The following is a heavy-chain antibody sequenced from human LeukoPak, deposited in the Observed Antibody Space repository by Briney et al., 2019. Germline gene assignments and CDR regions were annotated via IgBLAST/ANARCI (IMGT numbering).Heavy chain of an antibody. CDR1: GGSISSYY. CDR3: ARRDPMVRGAVDY. Sequence: SETLSLTCTVSGGSISSYYWSWIRQPPGKGLEWIGYIYYSGSTYYNPSLKSRVTISVDTSKNQFSLKLSSVTAADTAVYYCARRDPMVRGAVDYWGQGTLVTVSS. D-gene: IGHD3-10*01. CDR2: IYYSGST. V-gene: IGHV4-59*12. J-gene: IGHJ4*02.